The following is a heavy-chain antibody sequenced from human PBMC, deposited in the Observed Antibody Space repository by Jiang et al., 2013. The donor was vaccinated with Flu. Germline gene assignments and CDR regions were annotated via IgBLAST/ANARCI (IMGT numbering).Heavy chain of an antibody. Sequence: GSGLVKPSETLSLTCAVYGGSFSGYYWSWIRQPPGKGLEWIGEINHSGSTNYNPSLKSRVTISVDTSKNQFSLKLSSVTAADTAVYYCARAGLILELLSAFDIWGQGTMVTVSS. J-gene: IGHJ3*02. CDR2: INHSGST. CDR3: ARAGLILELLSAFDI. D-gene: IGHD1-7*01. CDR1: GGSFSGYY. V-gene: IGHV4-34*01.